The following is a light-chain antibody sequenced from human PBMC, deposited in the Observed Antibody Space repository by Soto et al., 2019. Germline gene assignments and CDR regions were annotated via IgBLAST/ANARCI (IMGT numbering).Light chain of an antibody. J-gene: IGKJ4*01. CDR2: DAS. CDR1: QSVGSY. V-gene: IGKV3-11*01. CDR3: QQRSNWPPGT. Sequence: EIVLTQSPGTLSLSPGERATLSCRASQSVGSYLAWYQQKPGQAPRLLIYDASNRATGIPARFSGSGSGTDFTLTISSLEPEDFAVYYCQQRSNWPPGTFGGGTKVDI.